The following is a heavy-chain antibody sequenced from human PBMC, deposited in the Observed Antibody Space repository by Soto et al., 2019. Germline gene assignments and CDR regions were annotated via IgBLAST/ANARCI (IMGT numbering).Heavy chain of an antibody. CDR3: ARVIHDFWSGYPDY. CDR2: IYYSGST. J-gene: IGHJ4*02. D-gene: IGHD3-3*01. V-gene: IGHV4-59*01. CDR1: GGSISSYY. Sequence: SETLSLTCTVSGGSISSYYWSWIRQPPGKGLEWIGYIYYSGSTNYNPSLKSRVTISVDTSKNQFSLKLSSVTAADTAVYYCARVIHDFWSGYPDYWGQGTLVTVSS.